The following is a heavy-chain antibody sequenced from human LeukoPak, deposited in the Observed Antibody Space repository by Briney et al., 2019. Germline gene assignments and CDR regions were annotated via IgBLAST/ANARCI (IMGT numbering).Heavy chain of an antibody. CDR3: AKTRDGTFDY. CDR2: ISNSGNSI. Sequence: GGSLRLSCAASGFTFSSYEMNWVRQAPGKGLEWLLHISNSGNSIHYADSVKGRFTISRDNAKNSLYLQMNSLRAEDTAFYYFAKTRDGTFDYWGQGNLVTGSS. V-gene: IGHV3-48*03. CDR1: GFTFSSYE. D-gene: IGHD1-7*01. J-gene: IGHJ4*01.